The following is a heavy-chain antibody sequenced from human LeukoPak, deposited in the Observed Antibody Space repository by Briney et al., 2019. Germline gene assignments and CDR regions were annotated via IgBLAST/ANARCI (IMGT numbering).Heavy chain of an antibody. D-gene: IGHD3-3*01. Sequence: GESLKISCKGSGYSFTSYWIGWVRQMPGKGLEWMGIIYPGDSDNRYSPSFQGQVTISADKSISTAYLQWSSLKASDTAMYYCARGLRPPYYDFWSGSYYFDYWGQGTLVTVSS. CDR1: GYSFTSYW. CDR2: IYPGDSDN. J-gene: IGHJ4*02. CDR3: ARGLRPPYYDFWSGSYYFDY. V-gene: IGHV5-51*01.